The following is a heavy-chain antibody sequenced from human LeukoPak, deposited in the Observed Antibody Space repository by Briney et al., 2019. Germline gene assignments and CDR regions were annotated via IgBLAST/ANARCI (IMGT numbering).Heavy chain of an antibody. CDR3: ARHIVVVTAPLDAFDI. Sequence: PGGSLRLSCAASGFTFSSYWMSWVRQAPGKGLEWVANIKQDGSEKYYVDSVKGRFTISRDNAKNSLYLQMNSLRAEDTAVYYCARHIVVVTAPLDAFDIWGQGTMVTVSS. J-gene: IGHJ3*02. D-gene: IGHD2-21*02. CDR2: IKQDGSEK. CDR1: GFTFSSYW. V-gene: IGHV3-7*01.